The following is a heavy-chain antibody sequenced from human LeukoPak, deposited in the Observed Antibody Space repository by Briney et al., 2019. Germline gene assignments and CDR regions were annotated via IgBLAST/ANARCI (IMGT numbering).Heavy chain of an antibody. CDR1: GGSFSGYY. CDR2: INHSGST. Sequence: SETLSLTCAVYGGSFSGYYWSWIRQPPGKGLEWIGEINHSGSTNYNPSLKSRVTISVDTPKNQFSLKLSSVTAADTAVYYCATAKYSSGWGWFWGQGTLVTVSS. V-gene: IGHV4-34*01. J-gene: IGHJ4*02. D-gene: IGHD6-19*01. CDR3: ATAKYSSGWGWF.